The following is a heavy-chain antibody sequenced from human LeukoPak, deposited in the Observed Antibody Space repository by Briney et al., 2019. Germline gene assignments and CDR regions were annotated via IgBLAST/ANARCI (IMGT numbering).Heavy chain of an antibody. J-gene: IGHJ1*01. V-gene: IGHV3-74*01. CDR3: ASPQSGDYGALYFQH. CDR1: GFTFSSHW. D-gene: IGHD4-17*01. CDR2: INSDGSST. Sequence: GSLRLSCAASGFTFSSHWMYWVRQAPGKGLVWVSRINSDGSSTSYADSVRGRFSISRDNAKNTLFLQVNSLRVEDTAVYYCASPQSGDYGALYFQHWGQGTLVTVSS.